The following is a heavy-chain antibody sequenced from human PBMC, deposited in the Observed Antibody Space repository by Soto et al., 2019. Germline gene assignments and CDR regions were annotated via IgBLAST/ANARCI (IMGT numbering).Heavy chain of an antibody. Sequence: QVQLVQSGAEVKKPGSSVTVSCKASGGTFGNSAISWVRQAPGQGLEWMGGLIPILPTPDYAQKFQGRVTIAAEESTITAYMELTSLRSEDTAVYYCARDKDLQQLGGNYSYGIDVWGQGTTVTVSS. CDR1: GGTFGNSA. D-gene: IGHD2-15*01. CDR2: LIPILPTP. V-gene: IGHV1-69*11. J-gene: IGHJ6*02. CDR3: ARDKDLQQLGGNYSYGIDV.